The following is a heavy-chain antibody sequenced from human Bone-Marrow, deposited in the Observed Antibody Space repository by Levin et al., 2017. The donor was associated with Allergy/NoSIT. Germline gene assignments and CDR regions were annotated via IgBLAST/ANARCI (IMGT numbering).Heavy chain of an antibody. Sequence: GGSLRLSCAASGFTFSTYAMHWVRQAPGKGLEWVAVISYDGGNEFYADSMKGRFTFSRDNSKNTLYLQMNSLRAEDTAVYYCARDRGLYYFGSGSAFDIWGQGTMVTVSS. J-gene: IGHJ3*02. D-gene: IGHD3-10*01. V-gene: IGHV3-30-3*01. CDR1: GFTFSTYA. CDR3: ARDRGLYYFGSGSAFDI. CDR2: ISYDGGNE.